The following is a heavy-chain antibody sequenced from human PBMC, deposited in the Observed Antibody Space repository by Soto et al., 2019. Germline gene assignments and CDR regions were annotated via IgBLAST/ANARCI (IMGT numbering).Heavy chain of an antibody. Sequence: QTVGSLRLSCAASGFTFSRYAMSWVRQAPGKGLEWVGFIRSKAYGGTTEYAASVKGRFTISRDDSKSIAYLQMNSLKTEDTAVYYCTREPLAYYYYFGMDVWGQGTTVTVSS. CDR3: TREPLAYYYYFGMDV. V-gene: IGHV3-49*04. CDR1: GFTFSRYA. CDR2: IRSKAYGGTT. J-gene: IGHJ6*02.